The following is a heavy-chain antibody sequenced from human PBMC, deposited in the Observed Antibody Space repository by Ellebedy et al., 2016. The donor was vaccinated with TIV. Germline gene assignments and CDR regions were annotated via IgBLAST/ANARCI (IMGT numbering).Heavy chain of an antibody. CDR3: ARDLSPYNIEADVY. D-gene: IGHD5-12*01. Sequence: ASVKVSCXASGYTFTSYGISWVRQAPGQGLEWMGWISAYNGNTNYAQKLQGRVTMTTDTSTSTAYMELRSLRSDDTAVYYCARDLSPYNIEADVYWGQGTLVTVSS. CDR1: GYTFTSYG. V-gene: IGHV1-18*01. CDR2: ISAYNGNT. J-gene: IGHJ4*02.